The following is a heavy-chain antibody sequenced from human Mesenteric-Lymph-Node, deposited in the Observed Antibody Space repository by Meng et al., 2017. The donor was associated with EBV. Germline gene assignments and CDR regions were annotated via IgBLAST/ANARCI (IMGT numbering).Heavy chain of an antibody. CDR2: INVVNSNT. V-gene: IGHV1-3*01. CDR3: ATPGTMWELDY. D-gene: IGHD1-26*01. Sequence: QVQLLDGGADMKPPGAAVDFSYSFGGYGISTAVKRGRRQARGRGLELVGCINVVNSNTKYSQMIQGILSITGDTSTTTVNMMRSSLRAEDAADYYWATPGTMWELDYWGQGTLVTVSS. J-gene: IGHJ4*02. CDR1: GYGISTAV.